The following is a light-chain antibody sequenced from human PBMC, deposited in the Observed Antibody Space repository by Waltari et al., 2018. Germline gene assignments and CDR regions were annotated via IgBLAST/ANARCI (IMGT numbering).Light chain of an antibody. J-gene: IGKJ3*01. CDR1: QSVSRY. CDR3: LQHSDWPRFT. V-gene: IGKV3-11*01. CDR2: DAS. Sequence: DIVLSQSPATLSLSPGERAILSCRASQSVSRYLAWYQQKPGQAPRVLIYDASNRATGIPVRFSGSGSGTDFTLTISSLGPEDFAVYYCLQHSDWPRFTFGPGTKVDIK.